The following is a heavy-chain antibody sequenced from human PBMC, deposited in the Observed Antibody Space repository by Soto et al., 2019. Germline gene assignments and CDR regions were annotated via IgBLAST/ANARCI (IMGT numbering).Heavy chain of an antibody. CDR1: GFSFSTYS. V-gene: IGHV3-64D*06. CDR2: VSNNGFNT. D-gene: IGHD1-7*01. Sequence: GGSLRLSCSASGFSFSTYSMHWVRQAPGGGLEYVSAVSNNGFNTYYADSVTGRFTISRDNSKSTLSLQMSSLTSEDTAVYYCVTEITGTIGHHHWGQGTLVTVSS. CDR3: VTEITGTIGHHH. J-gene: IGHJ5*02.